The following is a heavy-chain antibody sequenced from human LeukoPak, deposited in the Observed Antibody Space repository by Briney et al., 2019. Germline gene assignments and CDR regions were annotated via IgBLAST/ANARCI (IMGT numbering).Heavy chain of an antibody. Sequence: ASVKVSCKASGYIFTGYYMHWVRQAPGQGLEWMGWVNPNSGGTNSAQKFQGRVTMTRDTSISTAYMELSRLTSDDTAVYYCARHPYSGSYHFDYWGQGTLVTVSS. V-gene: IGHV1-2*02. J-gene: IGHJ4*02. CDR2: VNPNSGGT. D-gene: IGHD1-26*01. CDR3: ARHPYSGSYHFDY. CDR1: GYIFTGYY.